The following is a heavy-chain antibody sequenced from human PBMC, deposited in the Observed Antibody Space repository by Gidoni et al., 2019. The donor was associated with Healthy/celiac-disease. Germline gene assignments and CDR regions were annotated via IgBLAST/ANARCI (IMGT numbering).Heavy chain of an antibody. Sequence: EVQLVESGGGLVQPGGSLRLSCAASGFTVRSNYMRWVRQAPGKGLDLVSVSYIGGSKYYADSVKGRFTISRDNSKNTLYLQMNSLRAEATAVYYCAREPLYDSSGSEGDYWGQGPLVTVSS. D-gene: IGHD3-22*01. CDR3: AREPLYDSSGSEGDY. V-gene: IGHV3-66*02. CDR1: GFTVRSNY. CDR2: SYIGGSK. J-gene: IGHJ4*02.